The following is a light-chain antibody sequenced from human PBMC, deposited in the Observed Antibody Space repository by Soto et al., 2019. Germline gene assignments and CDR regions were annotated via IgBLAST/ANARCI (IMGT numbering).Light chain of an antibody. J-gene: IGKJ1*01. CDR3: QQYYRSPVT. Sequence: DIVMTQSPDSLAVSLGERATINCKSSQSVLYSSNDKNYLAWYQQRPGQPPKLLIYWASTRESGVPDRFSGSGSGTDFTRTISSLQAEDVAVYYCQQYYRSPVTFGQGTKVEIK. CDR2: WAS. V-gene: IGKV4-1*01. CDR1: QSVLYSSNDKNY.